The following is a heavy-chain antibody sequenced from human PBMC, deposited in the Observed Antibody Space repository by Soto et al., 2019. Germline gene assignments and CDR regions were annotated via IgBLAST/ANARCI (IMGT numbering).Heavy chain of an antibody. D-gene: IGHD3-22*01. CDR2: TRNKDNSYTT. CDR3: AVNYYDINGYSIDI. Sequence: VQLVESGGGLVKPGGSLRLSCAASGFTFSDHYLDWVRQAPGQGLEWVGRTRNKDNSYTTKYAASVEGRFTISRDASKNSLYLQMNGLKTEDTAVYYCAVNYYDINGYSIDIWGQGTMVTVSS. CDR1: GFTFSDHY. V-gene: IGHV3-72*01. J-gene: IGHJ3*02.